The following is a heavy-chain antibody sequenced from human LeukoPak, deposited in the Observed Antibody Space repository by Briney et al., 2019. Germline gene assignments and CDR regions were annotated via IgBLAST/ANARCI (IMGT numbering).Heavy chain of an antibody. V-gene: IGHV4-59*01. D-gene: IGHD3-16*02. CDR2: IYYSGST. CDR1: GGSISSYY. CDR3: ARDTLRPPDYIWGSYRLSTGWFDP. Sequence: SETLSLTCTVSGGSISSYYWSWIRQPPGKGLEWIGYIYYSGSTNYNPSLKSRVTISVDTSKNQFSLKLSSVTAADTAVYYCARDTLRPPDYIWGSYRLSTGWFDPWGQGTLVTVSS. J-gene: IGHJ5*02.